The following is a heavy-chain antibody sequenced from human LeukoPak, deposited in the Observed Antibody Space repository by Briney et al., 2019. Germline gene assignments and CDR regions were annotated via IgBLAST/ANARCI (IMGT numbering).Heavy chain of an antibody. D-gene: IGHD4-17*01. CDR3: ARYSGDYPDAFDI. V-gene: IGHV3-53*01. CDR1: AFTCISYS. CDR2: IYSGGST. J-gene: IGHJ3*02. Sequence: GGSLRLSCAASAFTCISYSMNWVRQAPGRGLEWVSVIYSGGSTYYADSVQGRFTISRDNYKNTLYLQMNSLRAEDTAVYYCARYSGDYPDAFDIWGQGTMVTVSS.